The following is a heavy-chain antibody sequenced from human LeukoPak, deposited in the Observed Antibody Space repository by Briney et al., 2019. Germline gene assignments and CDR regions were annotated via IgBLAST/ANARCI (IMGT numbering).Heavy chain of an antibody. Sequence: PSETLSLTCAVSGGSISRYYWSWIRQPPGKGLEFIGHIYYSGSPNYNPSLKSRVTISVDTFKKQCSLNLSSVTAADTAVYYCAGAFPDSSRYIGPLDHWGQGTLVTVSS. CDR1: GGSISRYY. CDR2: IYYSGSP. D-gene: IGHD3-22*01. V-gene: IGHV4-59*01. J-gene: IGHJ4*02. CDR3: AGAFPDSSRYIGPLDH.